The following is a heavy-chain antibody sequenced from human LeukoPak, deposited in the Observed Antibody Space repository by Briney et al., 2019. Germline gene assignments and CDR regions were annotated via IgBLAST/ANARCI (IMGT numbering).Heavy chain of an antibody. CDR3: TKHPSDDGAAIAY. D-gene: IGHD4-17*01. J-gene: IGHJ4*02. CDR2: IRRKGKNYAT. Sequence: GGSLRLSCAASGFTFSGCAMHGVREACGGGGEGVGRIRRKGKNYATAYAASVKGNFTSARDDTKNTAYPKMHSLNTEHTAVYYCTKHPSDDGAAIAYWGQGTLVPVSS. CDR1: GFTFSGCA. V-gene: IGHV3-73*01.